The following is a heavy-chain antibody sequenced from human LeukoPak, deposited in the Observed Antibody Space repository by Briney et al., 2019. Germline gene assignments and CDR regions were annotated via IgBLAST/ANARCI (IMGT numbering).Heavy chain of an antibody. Sequence: GWALRLSFVASGLIFFNYLWSSVRQAPGKGGEWVANIKGEGREKYYVDTVRGGFTNSIDRAKTSLYLSMNSLTAEDTAVYYCAIWNYENGAYYLCYWGRRTLVTVSS. CDR3: AIWNYENGAYYLCY. V-gene: IGHV3-7*01. CDR2: IKGEGREK. CDR1: GLIFFNYL. D-gene: IGHD3-22*01. J-gene: IGHJ4*02.